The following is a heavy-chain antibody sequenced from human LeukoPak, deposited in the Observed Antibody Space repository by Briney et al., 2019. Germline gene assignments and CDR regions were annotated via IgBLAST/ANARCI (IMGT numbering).Heavy chain of an antibody. CDR1: GFTFDDYG. V-gene: IGHV3-20*04. Sequence: TGGSLRLSCAASGFTFDDYGMSWVRQAPGKGLEWVSGINWNGGSTGYADSVKGRFTISRDNSKNTLYLQINSLRAEDTAVYYCAKDHLPGIVVADRDYWGLGTLVTVSS. D-gene: IGHD6-19*01. J-gene: IGHJ4*02. CDR2: INWNGGST. CDR3: AKDHLPGIVVADRDY.